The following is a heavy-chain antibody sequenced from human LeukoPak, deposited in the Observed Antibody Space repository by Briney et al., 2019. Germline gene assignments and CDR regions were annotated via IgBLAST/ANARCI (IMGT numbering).Heavy chain of an antibody. CDR3: ATRLYYYGSGYAFDI. CDR1: GYTLTELS. J-gene: IGHJ3*02. Sequence: GASVKVSCKVSGYTLTELSMHWVRQAPGKGLEWMGGFDPEDGETIYAQKFQGSVTMTEDTSTDTAYMELSSLRSEDTAVYYCATRLYYYGSGYAFDIWGQGTMVTVSS. D-gene: IGHD3-10*01. CDR2: FDPEDGET. V-gene: IGHV1-24*01.